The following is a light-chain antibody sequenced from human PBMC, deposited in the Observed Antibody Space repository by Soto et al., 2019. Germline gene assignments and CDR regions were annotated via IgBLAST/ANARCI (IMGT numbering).Light chain of an antibody. CDR2: KAS. CDR3: QQYNSFSLT. V-gene: IGKV1-5*03. J-gene: IGKJ4*01. CDR1: QTISDW. Sequence: DIQMTQSPSTLSASVGDRVTITCRASQTISDWLAWYQQKPGKAPKLLIYKASSLESGVPSRFSGSGSGTEFTLTISSLQPDDFATYYCQQYNSFSLTFGGGTEVEIK.